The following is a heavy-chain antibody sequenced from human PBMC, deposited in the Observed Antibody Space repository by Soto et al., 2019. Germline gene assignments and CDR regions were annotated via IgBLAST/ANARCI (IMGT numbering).Heavy chain of an antibody. J-gene: IGHJ4*02. Sequence: XETLSLTCTVAGCSISSSSYYWGWIRQPPGKGLEWIGNIYHSGSTYYNPSLKSRVTISVDTSKNQFSLKLSSVTAADTAVYYCASGDWNSLEYWGQGTLVTVSS. D-gene: IGHD2-21*02. CDR1: GCSISSSSYY. CDR3: ASGDWNSLEY. V-gene: IGHV4-39*01. CDR2: IYHSGST.